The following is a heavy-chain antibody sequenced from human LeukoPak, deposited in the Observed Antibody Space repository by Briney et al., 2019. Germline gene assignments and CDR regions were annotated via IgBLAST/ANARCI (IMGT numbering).Heavy chain of an antibody. V-gene: IGHV1-69*01. D-gene: IGHD2-2*01. CDR3: AREGYEMDFDY. Sequence: GSSVKVSCKASGVTFSRLVVSWVRQAPGQGLEWMGQIIPYFGTSNYAQKFQGRVTLTADEATSTAYMELSSLRSEDTAVYYCAREGYEMDFDYWGQGTLVTVSS. CDR2: IIPYFGTS. CDR1: GVTFSRLV. J-gene: IGHJ4*02.